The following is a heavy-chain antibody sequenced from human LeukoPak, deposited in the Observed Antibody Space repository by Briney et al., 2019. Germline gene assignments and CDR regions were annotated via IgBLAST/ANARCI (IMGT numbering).Heavy chain of an antibody. CDR1: GDSISNGTYY. Sequence: SETLSLTCIVSGDSISNGTYYWSWIRQPAGKGLEWIGRIYSSGSTNYNPSLQSRVTISVDTSKNQFSLKLSSVTAADTAVYYCARDPSYFYCYAMDVWGQGTTVTVTS. CDR2: IYSSGST. CDR3: ARDPSYFYCYAMDV. V-gene: IGHV4-61*02. J-gene: IGHJ6*02.